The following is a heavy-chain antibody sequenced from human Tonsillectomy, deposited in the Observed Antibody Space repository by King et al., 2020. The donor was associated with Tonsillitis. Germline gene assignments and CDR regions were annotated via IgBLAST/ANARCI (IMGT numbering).Heavy chain of an antibody. J-gene: IGHJ4*02. D-gene: IGHD1-1*01. CDR3: VRGGPIRTTAGYYSDY. CDR1: GFSFSDYG. V-gene: IGHV3-30*02. CDR2: IRYSGSDT. Sequence: VQLVESGGGVVQPGGSLRLSCAASGFSFSDYGMHWVRQAPGKGLEWVAFIRYSGSDTYYADSVKGRFTISRDNSKNTLSLQMNSLRAEDTAVYYCVRGGPIRTTAGYYSDYWGQGTLVTVSS.